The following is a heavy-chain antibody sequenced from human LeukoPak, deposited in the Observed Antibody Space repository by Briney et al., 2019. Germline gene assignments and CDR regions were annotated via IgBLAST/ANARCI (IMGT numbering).Heavy chain of an antibody. CDR1: GFTLSSYD. CDR2: IDTAGDT. D-gene: IGHD3-16*01. V-gene: IGHV3-13*04. CDR3: VRGSDGLDV. J-gene: IGHJ6*02. Sequence: GGSLRLSCAASGFTLSSYDMYWVRQAAGAGLEWVSSIDTAGDTYYPGSVKGRFTIPRENAKNSFYLQMNSVRAGDTAVYYCVRGSDGLDVWGQGTTVIVSS.